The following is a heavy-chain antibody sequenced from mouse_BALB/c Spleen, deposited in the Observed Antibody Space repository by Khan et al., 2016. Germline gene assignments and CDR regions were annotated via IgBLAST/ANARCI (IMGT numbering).Heavy chain of an antibody. CDR1: GFTFTDYY. D-gene: IGHD2-4*01. Sequence: EVELVESGGGLVQPGGSLRLSCATSGFTFTDYYMSWVRQPPGKAPEWLGFIRNKANGYTTEYSASVKGRFTISRDNSQSILYLQMDTLRAEDRATYYCARDDYDYALDYWGQGTSVTVSS. CDR3: ARDDYDYALDY. V-gene: IGHV7-3*02. J-gene: IGHJ4*01. CDR2: IRNKANGYTT.